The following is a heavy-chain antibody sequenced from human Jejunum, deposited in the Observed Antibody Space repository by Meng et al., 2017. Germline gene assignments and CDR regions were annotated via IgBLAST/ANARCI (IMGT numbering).Heavy chain of an antibody. CDR1: GFTFSSSD. CDR2: IGAGDDT. D-gene: IGHD1-1*01. Sequence: GESLKISCAASGFTFSSSDMHWVRQATGKGLEWVSAIGAGDDTYYAGSVKGRFTISRENAKGYLYLQMNTLRAGDKAVYSCAREAFSSNWNNWYFDHWGRGTLVTVSS. J-gene: IGHJ2*01. CDR3: AREAFSSNWNNWYFDH. V-gene: IGHV3-13*01.